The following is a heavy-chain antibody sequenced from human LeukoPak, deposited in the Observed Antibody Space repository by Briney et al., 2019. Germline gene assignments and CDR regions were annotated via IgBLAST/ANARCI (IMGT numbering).Heavy chain of an antibody. Sequence: PGGSLRLSCAASGFTFSTYWMHWVRQAPGKGLVWVSRMNTDGSTTSYADSVKGRFTISRDNSKNRLYLQMDSLRTEDTAVYYCAKVRGQFIAVATKYGDFHYMDVWGKGTTVTVSS. CDR1: GFTFSTYW. CDR2: MNTDGSTT. J-gene: IGHJ6*03. CDR3: AKVRGQFIAVATKYGDFHYMDV. D-gene: IGHD6-19*01. V-gene: IGHV3-74*01.